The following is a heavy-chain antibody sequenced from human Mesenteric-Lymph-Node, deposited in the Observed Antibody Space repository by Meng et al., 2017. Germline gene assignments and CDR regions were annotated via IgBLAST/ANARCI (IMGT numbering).Heavy chain of an antibody. CDR3: ASNTDCSGGSCYSQFDY. D-gene: IGHD2-15*01. Sequence: GGSLRLSCAASGFTFSSYEMNWVRQAPGKGLEWVSYISSSGSTIYYADSVKGRFTISRDNAKNALYLQMNSLRAEDTAVYYCASNTDCSGGSCYSQFDYWGQGTLVTVSS. V-gene: IGHV3-48*03. CDR2: ISSSGSTI. CDR1: GFTFSSYE. J-gene: IGHJ4*02.